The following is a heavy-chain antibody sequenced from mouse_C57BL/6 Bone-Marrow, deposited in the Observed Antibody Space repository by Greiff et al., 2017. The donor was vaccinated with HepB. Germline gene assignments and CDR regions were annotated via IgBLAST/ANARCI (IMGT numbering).Heavy chain of an antibody. D-gene: IGHD2-1*01. CDR1: GFTFSSYA. Sequence: EVQVVESGGGLVKPGGSLKLSCAASGFTFSSYAMSWVRQTPEKRLEWVATISDGGSYTYYPDNVKGRFTISRDNAKNNLYLQMSHLKSEDTAMYYCARDRAGNYPFDYWGQGTTLTVSS. CDR3: ARDRAGNYPFDY. J-gene: IGHJ2*01. V-gene: IGHV5-4*01. CDR2: ISDGGSYT.